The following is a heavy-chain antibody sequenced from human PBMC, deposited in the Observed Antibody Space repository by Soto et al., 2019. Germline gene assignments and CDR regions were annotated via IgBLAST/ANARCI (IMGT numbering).Heavy chain of an antibody. CDR3: AREPSGYSPAPSSTLDAFDI. J-gene: IGHJ3*02. CDR2: IIPIFGTA. CDR1: GGTFSSYA. V-gene: IGHV1-69*01. Sequence: QVQLVQSGAEVKKPGSSVKVSCKASGGTFSSYAISWVRQAPGQGLEWMGGIIPIFGTANYAQKFQGRVTITADESTSTAYMELSSRRSEDTAVYYCAREPSGYSPAPSSTLDAFDIWGKETMVTVSS. D-gene: IGHD2-21*01.